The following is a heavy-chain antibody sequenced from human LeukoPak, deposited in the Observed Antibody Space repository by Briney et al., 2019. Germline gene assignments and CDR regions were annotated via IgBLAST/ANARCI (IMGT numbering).Heavy chain of an antibody. D-gene: IGHD6-13*01. CDR1: GGSISSYY. CDR2: IYYSGST. V-gene: IGHV4-59*01. J-gene: IGHJ4*02. CDR3: ASVSSSSWCYFDY. Sequence: SETLSLTCTVSGGSISSYYWSWIRQPPGKGLEWIGYIYYSGSTNYNPSLKSRVTISVDTSKNQFSLKLSSVTAADTAVYYCASVSSSSWCYFDYWGQGTLVTVSS.